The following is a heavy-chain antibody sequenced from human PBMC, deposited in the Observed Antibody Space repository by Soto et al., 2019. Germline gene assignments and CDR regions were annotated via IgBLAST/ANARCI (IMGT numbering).Heavy chain of an antibody. CDR1: GFTFSSYS. CDR2: ISSSSIYI. V-gene: IGHV3-21*01. J-gene: IGHJ3*02. D-gene: IGHD4-17*01. Sequence: PGGSLRLSCAASGFTFSSYSMNWVRQAPGKGLEWVSSISSSSIYIYYADSVKGRFTISRDNAKNSLYLQMNSLRAEDTAVYYCARDSSLRGAAFDIWGQGTMVTVSS. CDR3: ARDSSLRGAAFDI.